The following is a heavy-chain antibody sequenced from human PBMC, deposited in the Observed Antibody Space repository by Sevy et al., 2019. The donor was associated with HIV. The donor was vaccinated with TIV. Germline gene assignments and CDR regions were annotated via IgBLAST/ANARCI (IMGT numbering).Heavy chain of an antibody. J-gene: IGHJ6*02. CDR2: IYHSGST. CDR1: GYSISSGYY. V-gene: IGHV4-38-2*02. CDR3: ARVLTTVTYYYYYYNGMDV. Sequence: SETLSLTCTVSGYSISSGYYWGWIRQPPGKGLEWIGSIYHSGSTYYNPSLKSRVTISVDTSKNQFSLKLSSVTAADTAVYYCARVLTTVTYYYYYYNGMDVWGQGTTVTVSS. D-gene: IGHD4-17*01.